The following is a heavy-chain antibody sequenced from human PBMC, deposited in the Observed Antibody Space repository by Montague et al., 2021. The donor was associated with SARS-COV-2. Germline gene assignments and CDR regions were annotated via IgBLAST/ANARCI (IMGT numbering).Heavy chain of an antibody. CDR2: IYYSGST. D-gene: IGHD5-12*01. J-gene: IGHJ6*02. V-gene: IGHV4-59*01. CDR3: ARGAGRGSGYGKYYYYYYGMDA. CDR1: GGSISSYY. Sequence: SETLSLTCTASGGSISSYYWSWIRQPPGKGLEWIGYIYYSGSTNYNPSLKSRVTISVDTSKNQFSLKLSSVTAADTAVYYCARGAGRGSGYGKYYYYYYGMDAWGQGTTVTVSS.